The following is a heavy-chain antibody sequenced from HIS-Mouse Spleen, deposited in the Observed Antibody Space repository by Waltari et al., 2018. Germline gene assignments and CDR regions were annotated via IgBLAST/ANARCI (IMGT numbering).Heavy chain of an antibody. CDR2: IYSGGST. CDR3: ARDIKAAAC. J-gene: IGHJ4*02. V-gene: IGHV3-66*01. Sequence: EVQLVESGGGLVQPGGSRRPSGAGSVLTASRKYLSWVRQAPGKGLEWVSVIYSGGSTYYADSVKGRFTISRDNSKNTLYLQMNSLRAEDTAVYYCARDIKAAACWGQGTLVTVSS. D-gene: IGHD6-13*01. CDR1: VLTASRKY.